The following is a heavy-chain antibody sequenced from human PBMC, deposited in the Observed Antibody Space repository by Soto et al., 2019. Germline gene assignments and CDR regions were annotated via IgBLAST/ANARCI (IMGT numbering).Heavy chain of an antibody. J-gene: IGHJ4*02. D-gene: IGHD3-9*01. Sequence: SETLSLTCTVSGGSISSSSYYWGWIRQPPGKGLEWIGSIYYSGSTYYNPSLKSRVTISVDTSKNQFSLKLSSVTAADTAVYYCATKTPKHYDILTGYYYFDYWGQGTLVTVSS. CDR1: GGSISSSSYY. V-gene: IGHV4-39*01. CDR2: IYYSGST. CDR3: ATKTPKHYDILTGYYYFDY.